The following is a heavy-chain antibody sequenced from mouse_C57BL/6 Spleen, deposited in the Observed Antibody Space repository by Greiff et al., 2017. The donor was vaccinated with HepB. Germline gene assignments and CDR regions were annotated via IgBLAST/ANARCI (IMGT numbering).Heavy chain of an antibody. J-gene: IGHJ3*01. CDR1: GYTFTDYY. CDR2: INPNNGGT. V-gene: IGHV1-26*01. Sequence: EVKLQQSGPELVKPGASVKISCKASGYTFTDYYMNWVKQSHGKSLEWIGDINPNNGGTSYNQKFKGKATLTVDKSSSTAYMELRSLTSEDSAVYYCAHDSTWFAYWGQGTLVTVSA. D-gene: IGHD2-4*01. CDR3: AHDSTWFAY.